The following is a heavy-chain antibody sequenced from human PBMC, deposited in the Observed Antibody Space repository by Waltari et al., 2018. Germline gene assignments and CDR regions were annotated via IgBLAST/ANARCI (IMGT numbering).Heavy chain of an antibody. CDR2: IYYSGST. D-gene: IGHD3-10*01. Sequence: QVQLQESGPGLVKPSETLSLTCAVSGYSISSGYYWGWIRQPPGKGLEWIGSIYYSGSTYYNPSLKSRVTISVDTSKNQFSLKLSSVTAADTAVYYCARVDDAPGRAVDYWGQGTLVTVSS. CDR3: ARVDDAPGRAVDY. J-gene: IGHJ4*02. CDR1: GYSISSGYY. V-gene: IGHV4-38-2*01.